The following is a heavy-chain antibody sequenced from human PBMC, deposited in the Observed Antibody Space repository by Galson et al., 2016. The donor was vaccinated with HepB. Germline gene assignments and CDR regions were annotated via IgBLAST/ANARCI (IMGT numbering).Heavy chain of an antibody. CDR3: ASDPPGGKSWSL. CDR1: GYLFSEYG. D-gene: IGHD6-13*01. V-gene: IGHV1-18*01. J-gene: IGHJ4*02. Sequence: SVKVSCKASGYLFSEYGITWVRQAPGQSLEWVGCISAHNSKTKYARKYQGRVIMAADTTTSAVYMELRSLTSDDTAVYYCASDPPGGKSWSLWGQGTLVTVSS. CDR2: ISAHNSKT.